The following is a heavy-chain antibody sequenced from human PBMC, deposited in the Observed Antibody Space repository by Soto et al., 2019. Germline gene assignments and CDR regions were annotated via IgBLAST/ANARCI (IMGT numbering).Heavy chain of an antibody. CDR2: IYYSGST. D-gene: IGHD3-22*01. J-gene: IGHJ6*02. CDR3: ARDQVRVGMDV. V-gene: IGHV4-31*03. Sequence: SETLSLTCTVSGGSISSGGYYWSWIRQHPGKGLEWIGYIYYSGSTYYNPSLKSRVTISVDTSKNQFSLKLSSVTAADTAVYYCARDQVRVGMDVWGQGTTVTVSS. CDR1: GGSISSGGYY.